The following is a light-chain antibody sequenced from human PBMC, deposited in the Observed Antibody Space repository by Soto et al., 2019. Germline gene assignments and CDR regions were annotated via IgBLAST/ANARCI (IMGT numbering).Light chain of an antibody. J-gene: IGLJ1*01. CDR2: SNN. V-gene: IGLV1-44*01. CDR3: AAWDDSLNGPHYV. CDR1: SSNIGSNT. Sequence: VLTQPPSATGTPGQRVSISCSGSSSNIGSNTVNWYQQLPGTAPKLLIYSNNQRPSGVPDRFSGSKSGTSASLAISGLQSEDEADYYCAAWDDSLNGPHYVFGTGTKVTVL.